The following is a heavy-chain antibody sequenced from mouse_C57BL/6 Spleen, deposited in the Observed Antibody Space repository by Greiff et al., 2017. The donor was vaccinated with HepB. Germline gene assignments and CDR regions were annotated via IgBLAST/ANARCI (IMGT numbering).Heavy chain of an antibody. CDR1: GFTFSSYG. CDR3: AREGDSSGSPFAY. D-gene: IGHD3-2*02. J-gene: IGHJ3*01. CDR2: ISSGGSYT. V-gene: IGHV5-6*02. Sequence: DVKLVESGGDLVKPGGSLKLSCAASGFTFSSYGMSWVRQTPDKRLEWVATISSGGSYTYYPDSVKGRFTISRDNAKNTLYLQMSSLKSEDTAMYYCAREGDSSGSPFAYWGQGTLVTVSA.